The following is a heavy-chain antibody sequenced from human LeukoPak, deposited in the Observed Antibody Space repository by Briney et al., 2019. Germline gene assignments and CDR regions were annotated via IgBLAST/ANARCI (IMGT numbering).Heavy chain of an antibody. CDR1: GGTFSSYA. J-gene: IGHJ3*02. CDR2: IIPIFGTA. V-gene: IGHV1-69*01. Sequence: ASVKVSCKASGGTFSSYAISWVRQAPGQGLEWMGGIIPIFGTANYAQKFQGRVTITADESTSTAYMELSSLRSEDTAVYYCARDMGRYCSSTSCYAFDIWGQGTMVTVSS. D-gene: IGHD2-2*01. CDR3: ARDMGRYCSSTSCYAFDI.